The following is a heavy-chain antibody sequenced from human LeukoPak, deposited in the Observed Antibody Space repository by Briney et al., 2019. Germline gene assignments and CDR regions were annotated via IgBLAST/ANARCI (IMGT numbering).Heavy chain of an antibody. CDR2: IKQDGSEK. J-gene: IGHJ4*02. CDR3: AKDSAKKYDDY. D-gene: IGHD2/OR15-2a*01. V-gene: IGHV3-7*03. Sequence: GGSLRLSCGASGFSFSSNWMSWVRQAPGRGLEWVANIKQDGSEKHYVDSVKGRFTISRDNGKNSLYLQMNSLRAEDTAVYYCAKDSAKKYDDYWGQGTLVTVSS. CDR1: GFSFSSNW.